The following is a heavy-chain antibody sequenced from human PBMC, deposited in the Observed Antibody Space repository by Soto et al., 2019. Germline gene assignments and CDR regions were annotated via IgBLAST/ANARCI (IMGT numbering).Heavy chain of an antibody. Sequence: EVQLVESGGGLVQPGGSLRLSCAASGFTFSTYAMHWVRQAPGKGLEFVSTIGGKGITTYYANSVKGRFTISRDTSKNSLSQQMDSVRPEDMAVYSGARGEGGSYAFWGQGTLVTFSA. CDR3: ARGEGGSYAF. CDR2: IGGKGITT. D-gene: IGHD1-26*01. J-gene: IGHJ4*02. V-gene: IGHV3-64*01. CDR1: GFTFSTYA.